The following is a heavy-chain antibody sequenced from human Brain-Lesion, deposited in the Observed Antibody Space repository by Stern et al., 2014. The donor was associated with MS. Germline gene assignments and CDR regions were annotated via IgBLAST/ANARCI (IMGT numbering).Heavy chain of an antibody. Sequence: QLQLQESGPGLVKPSETLSLTCTVSGGSISSSTYYWAWIRQPPGKGLEWIGNIYYSGFTYYHPSLKSRVTISVDMSKNQFSLKLSSVTAVDTAIYYCARHDSVPRPSQLYSARDRGPGYFDYWGQGTLVTVSS. CDR2: IYYSGFT. D-gene: IGHD1-26*01. CDR1: GGSISSSTYY. J-gene: IGHJ4*02. V-gene: IGHV4-39*01. CDR3: ARHDSVPRPSQLYSARDRGPGYFDY.